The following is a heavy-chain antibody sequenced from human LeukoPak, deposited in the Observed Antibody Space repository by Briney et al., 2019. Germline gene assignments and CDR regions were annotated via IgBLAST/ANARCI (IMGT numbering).Heavy chain of an antibody. D-gene: IGHD1-26*01. V-gene: IGHV1-69*01. CDR3: ARDRSSGTFDSFGI. CDR1: GGTFSNYA. CDR2: IIPIFGPP. Sequence: SVKVSCKASGGTFSNYAISWVRQAPGQGLEWLGGIIPIFGPPNTAQKFQGGVTITADESTSTVHMELSSLTSEDTAMYYCARDRSSGTFDSFGIWGPGTMVTVSS. J-gene: IGHJ3*02.